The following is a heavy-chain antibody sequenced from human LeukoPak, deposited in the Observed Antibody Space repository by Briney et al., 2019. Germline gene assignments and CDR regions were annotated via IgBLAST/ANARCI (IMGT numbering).Heavy chain of an antibody. CDR2: IYYSGST. CDR3: AGRITMIVVVIGDDAFDI. D-gene: IGHD3-22*01. J-gene: IGHJ3*02. CDR1: GGSISSSSYY. V-gene: IGHV4-39*07. Sequence: SETLSLTCTVSGGSISSSSYYWGWIRQPPGKGLEWIRSIYYSGSTYYNPSLKSRVTISVDTSKNQFSLKLSSVTAADTAVYYCAGRITMIVVVIGDDAFDIWGQGTMVTVSS.